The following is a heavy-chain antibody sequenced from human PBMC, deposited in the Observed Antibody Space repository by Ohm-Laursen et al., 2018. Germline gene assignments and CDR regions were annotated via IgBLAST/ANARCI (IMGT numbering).Heavy chain of an antibody. CDR1: GYIFTNYY. D-gene: IGHD5/OR15-5a*01. CDR3: VRGGMMSPRN. Sequence: ASVKVSCKASGYIFTNYYMHWVRQATGQGLEWVGWMNPNSGDTGYAQRFQGRVTMTRDTSISTAYMDLSSLRFEDTAVYYCVRGGMMSPRNWGQGTLVTVSS. V-gene: IGHV1-8*02. J-gene: IGHJ4*02. CDR2: MNPNSGDT.